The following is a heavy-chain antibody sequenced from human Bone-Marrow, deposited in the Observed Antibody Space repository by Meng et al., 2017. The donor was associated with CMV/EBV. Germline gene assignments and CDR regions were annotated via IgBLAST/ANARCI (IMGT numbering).Heavy chain of an antibody. CDR2: ISAYNGNT. CDR1: GYTFTSYG. V-gene: IGHV1-18*01. CDR3: ARGTNVDTVEGGYYYYYGMDV. Sequence: ASVKVSCKASGYTFTSYGISWVRQAPGQGLEWMGWISAYNGNTNYAQKLQGRVTMTTDTSTSTAYMELRSLRSDDTAVYYCARGTNVDTVEGGYYYYYGMDVCGQGTTVAVSS. J-gene: IGHJ6*02. D-gene: IGHD5-18*01.